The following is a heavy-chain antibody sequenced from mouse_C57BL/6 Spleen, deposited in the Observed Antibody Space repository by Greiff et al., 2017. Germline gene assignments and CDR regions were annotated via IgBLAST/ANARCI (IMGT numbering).Heavy chain of an antibody. CDR3: TTPYYSNYGVFAY. CDR2: IDPEDGDT. J-gene: IGHJ3*01. CDR1: GFNFKDYY. Sequence: EVQLQQSGAELVRPGASVKLSCTASGFNFKDYYMHWVKQRPEQGLEWIGRIDPEDGDTEYAPKFQGKATMTADTSSNTAYLQLSSLTSEDTAVYYCTTPYYSNYGVFAYWGQGTLVTVSA. D-gene: IGHD2-5*01. V-gene: IGHV14-1*01.